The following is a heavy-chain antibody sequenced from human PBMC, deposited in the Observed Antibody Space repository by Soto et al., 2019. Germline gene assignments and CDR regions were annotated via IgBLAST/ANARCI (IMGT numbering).Heavy chain of an antibody. CDR3: AKDGLQWLAHYYYYGMDV. CDR1: GFTFSSYA. D-gene: IGHD6-19*01. V-gene: IGHV3-23*01. J-gene: IGHJ6*02. Sequence: GGSLRLSCAASGFTFSSYAMSWVRQAPGKGLEWVSAISGSGGSTYYADSVKGRFTISRDNSKNTLYLQMNSLRAEDTAVYYCAKDGLQWLAHYYYYGMDVWGQGTTVTVS. CDR2: ISGSGGST.